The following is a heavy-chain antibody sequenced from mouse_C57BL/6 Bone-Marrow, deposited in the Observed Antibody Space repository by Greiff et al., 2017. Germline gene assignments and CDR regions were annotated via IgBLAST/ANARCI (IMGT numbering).Heavy chain of an antibody. CDR2: INPSSGYT. J-gene: IGHJ2*01. CDR3: ARQCGRDYYGSSDY. V-gene: IGHV1-7*01. CDR1: GYTFTSYW. Sequence: VQLQQSGAELAKPGASVKLSCKASGYTFTSYWMHWVKQRPGQGLEWIGYINPSSGYTKYNQKFKDQATLTADKSSSTAYMQLSSLTYEDSAVYYCARQCGRDYYGSSDYWGQGTTLTVSS. D-gene: IGHD1-1*01.